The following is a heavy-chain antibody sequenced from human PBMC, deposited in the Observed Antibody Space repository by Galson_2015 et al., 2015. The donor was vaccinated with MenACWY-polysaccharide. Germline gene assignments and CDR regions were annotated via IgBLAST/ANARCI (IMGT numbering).Heavy chain of an antibody. CDR1: GYTFTSYD. CDR3: ARDYGGTYEGSGGAKDY. D-gene: IGHD4-23*01. V-gene: IGHV1-8*01. Sequence: SVKVSCKASGYTFTSYDINWVRQTTGQGLECMGWMNPNSGNTGYAQKFQGRVTMTRNTSISIAYMELNSLRVEDTAMYYCARDYGGTYEGSGGAKDYWGQGTQVTVSS. J-gene: IGHJ4*02. CDR2: MNPNSGNT.